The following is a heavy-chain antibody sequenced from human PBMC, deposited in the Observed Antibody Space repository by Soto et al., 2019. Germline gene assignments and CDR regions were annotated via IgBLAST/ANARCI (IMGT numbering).Heavy chain of an antibody. Sequence: PGGALRLSCTASGFTFSSYAMHGVRQAPGKGLEWVAVISYDGSNKYYADSVKGRFTISRDNSKNTLYLQMNSLRAEDTAVYYCAGDSMVRGVISGYFDYWGQGTLVTVSS. J-gene: IGHJ4*02. CDR2: ISYDGSNK. V-gene: IGHV3-30-3*01. CDR1: GFTFSSYA. CDR3: AGDSMVRGVISGYFDY. D-gene: IGHD3-10*01.